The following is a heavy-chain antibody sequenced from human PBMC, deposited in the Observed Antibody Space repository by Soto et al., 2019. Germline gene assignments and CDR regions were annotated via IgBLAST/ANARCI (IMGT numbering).Heavy chain of an antibody. J-gene: IGHJ3*02. Sequence: EVQLVESGGGLVKPGGSLRLSCAASGFTFSSYSMNWVRQAPGKGLEWVSSISYIYYADSVKGRFTISRDNAKNSLYLQMNSLRAEDTAVYYCARGYHYYDSSGSDKLEAFDIWGQGTMVTVSS. D-gene: IGHD3-22*01. V-gene: IGHV3-21*01. CDR2: ISYI. CDR3: ARGYHYYDSSGSDKLEAFDI. CDR1: GFTFSSYS.